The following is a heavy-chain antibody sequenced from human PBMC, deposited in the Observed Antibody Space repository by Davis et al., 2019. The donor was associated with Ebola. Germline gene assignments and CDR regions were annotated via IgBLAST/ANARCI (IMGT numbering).Heavy chain of an antibody. CDR3: ARGQNVFRH. CDR2: INSDGSSP. Sequence: PGGSLRLSCAASGFTFSRYWMHWVRQAPGKGLVWVSLINSDGSSPTYADSVKGRFTISRDNAKNSLFLQLNSLRADDTAVYYCARGQNVFRHWGQGTPVTVSS. V-gene: IGHV3-74*01. D-gene: IGHD2/OR15-2a*01. CDR1: GFTFSRYW. J-gene: IGHJ4*02.